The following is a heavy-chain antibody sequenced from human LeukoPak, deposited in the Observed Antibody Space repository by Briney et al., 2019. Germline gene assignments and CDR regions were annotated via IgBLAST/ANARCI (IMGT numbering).Heavy chain of an antibody. CDR3: ASVRRGFGESSKYYSYYYMDV. CDR1: GASISSSSFY. V-gene: IGHV4-39*01. D-gene: IGHD3-10*01. Sequence: SETLSLTCTVSGASISSSSFYWGWIRQPPGKGLEWIANIYYNGRTYYNPSLKSRVTISVDTSKNQLSLKLSAVTAADTAVYYCASVRRGFGESSKYYSYYYMDVWGNGTTVPIS. J-gene: IGHJ6*03. CDR2: IYYNGRT.